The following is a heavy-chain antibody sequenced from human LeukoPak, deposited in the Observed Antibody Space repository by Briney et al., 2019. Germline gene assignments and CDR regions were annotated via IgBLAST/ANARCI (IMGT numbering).Heavy chain of an antibody. J-gene: IGHJ4*02. Sequence: ASVKVSCKASGGTSSSYAISWVRQAPGQGLEWMGGIIPIFGTANYAQKFQGRVTITADESTSTAYMELSSLRSEDTAVYYCARDHDRIATLIYWGQGTLVTVSS. CDR2: IIPIFGTA. D-gene: IGHD2-21*01. CDR3: ARDHDRIATLIY. V-gene: IGHV1-69*01. CDR1: GGTSSSYA.